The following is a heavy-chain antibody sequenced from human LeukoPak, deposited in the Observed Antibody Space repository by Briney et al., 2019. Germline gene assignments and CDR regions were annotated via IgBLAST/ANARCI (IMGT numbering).Heavy chain of an antibody. Sequence: PGGSLRLSCAASGFTFSDNYMSWIRQAPGKGLEWVSYISSSGGIYYADSVKGRFTISRDNAKNSLYLQMNSLRDDDMALYYCARGNSGSYSQDWFDPWGQGTLVTVSS. CDR1: GFTFSDNY. V-gene: IGHV3-11*01. J-gene: IGHJ5*02. D-gene: IGHD1-26*01. CDR3: ARGNSGSYSQDWFDP. CDR2: ISSSGGI.